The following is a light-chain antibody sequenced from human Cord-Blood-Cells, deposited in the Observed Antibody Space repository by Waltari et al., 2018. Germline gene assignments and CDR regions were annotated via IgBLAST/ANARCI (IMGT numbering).Light chain of an antibody. J-gene: IGKJ2*01. V-gene: IGKV4-1*01. CDR2: WAS. CDR1: QSVLYSPNNKNY. CDR3: QQYYSTPPT. Sequence: DIVMTQSPDSLAVSLGERATINCKSSQSVLYSPNNKNYLAWYQQKPGQPHKLLIYWASTRESGVPDRFSGSGSGTDFTLTISSLQAEDVAVYYCQQYYSTPPTFGQGTKLEIK.